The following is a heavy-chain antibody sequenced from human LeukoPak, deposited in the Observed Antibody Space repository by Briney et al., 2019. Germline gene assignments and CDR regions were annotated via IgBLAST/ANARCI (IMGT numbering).Heavy chain of an antibody. J-gene: IGHJ4*02. CDR1: GFTFSDHD. D-gene: IGHD1-7*01. CDR3: TRLSGDNWNYGGNFDS. V-gene: IGHV3-72*01. Sequence: GGSLRLSCAASGFTFSDHDMDWVRQALGKGLQWVGRSRNTASIYTTKYAASVKGRFTISRDDSQNTLFLQMNSLKTEDTAVYYCTRLSGDNWNYGGNFDSWGQGTLVTVSS. CDR2: SRNTASIYTT.